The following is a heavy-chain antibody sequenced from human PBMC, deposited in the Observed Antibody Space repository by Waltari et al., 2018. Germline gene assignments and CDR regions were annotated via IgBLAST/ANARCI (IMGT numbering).Heavy chain of an antibody. CDR1: GYSFPSYW. D-gene: IGHD2-2*01. CDR2: IYPGDSDT. Sequence: VQLGQSGAEVKKPGESLKIPCKGSGYSFPSYWHGWVPPLPRHGLELMGIIYPGDSDTRYSPSFQGQVTISADKSISTAYLQWSSLKASDTAMYYCARGFCSSTSCYGAYSWFDPWGQGTLVTVSS. V-gene: IGHV5-51*03. CDR3: ARGFCSSTSCYGAYSWFDP. J-gene: IGHJ5*02.